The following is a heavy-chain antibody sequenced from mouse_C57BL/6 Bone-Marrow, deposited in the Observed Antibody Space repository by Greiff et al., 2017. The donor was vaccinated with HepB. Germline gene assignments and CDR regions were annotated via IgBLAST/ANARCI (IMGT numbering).Heavy chain of an antibody. CDR1: GFSLTSYG. J-gene: IGHJ3*01. V-gene: IGHV2-2*01. CDR3: ASLLWAY. CDR2: IWSGGST. D-gene: IGHD2-10*01. Sequence: QVQLQQSGPGLVQPSQSLSITCTVSGFSLTSYGVHWVRQSPGKGLEWLGVIWSGGSTDYNAAFISRLSISKDNSKIQVFFKMNSLQADDTAIYYCASLLWAYWGQGTLVTVTA.